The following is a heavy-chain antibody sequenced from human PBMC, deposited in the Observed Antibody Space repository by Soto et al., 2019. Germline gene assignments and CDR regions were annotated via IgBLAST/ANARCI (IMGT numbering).Heavy chain of an antibody. Sequence: PSETLSLTCNVSGGSISNNYWTWIRQPAGKGLEWIGRIYSNGWTNFNPSLKSRISMSIDTSKNQFSLKLTSVTAADTAVYYCARSYRDSYEHWGQGTLVTVSS. CDR1: GGSISNNY. D-gene: IGHD4-17*01. V-gene: IGHV4-4*07. CDR3: ARSYRDSYEH. CDR2: IYSNGWT. J-gene: IGHJ1*01.